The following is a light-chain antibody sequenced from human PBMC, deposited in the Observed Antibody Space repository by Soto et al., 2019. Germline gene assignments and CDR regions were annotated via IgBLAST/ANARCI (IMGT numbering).Light chain of an antibody. J-gene: IGKJ1*01. Sequence: EIVMTQSPATLSMSPGERATLSCRASQYISSKVAWYQQRPGQAPRVLIFGASSRATGIPDRFSGSGSGTDFTLTISRLEPEDFAVYYCQQYGSSGTFGQGTKVDIK. CDR3: QQYGSSGT. V-gene: IGKV3-20*01. CDR2: GAS. CDR1: QYISSK.